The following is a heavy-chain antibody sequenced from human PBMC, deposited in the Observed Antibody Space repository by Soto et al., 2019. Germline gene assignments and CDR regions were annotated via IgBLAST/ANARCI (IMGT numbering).Heavy chain of an antibody. J-gene: IGHJ3*02. V-gene: IGHV3-53*04. D-gene: IGHD2-15*01. CDR1: GFTVSSNY. Sequence: GGSLRLSCAASGFTVSSNYMSWVRQAPGKGLEWVSVIYSGGSTYYADSVKGRFTISRHNSKNTLYLQMNSLRAEDTAVYYCAIVGYCSGGSCYSRGLGAXDIWGQGTMVTVSS. CDR3: AIVGYCSGGSCYSRGLGAXDI. CDR2: IYSGGST.